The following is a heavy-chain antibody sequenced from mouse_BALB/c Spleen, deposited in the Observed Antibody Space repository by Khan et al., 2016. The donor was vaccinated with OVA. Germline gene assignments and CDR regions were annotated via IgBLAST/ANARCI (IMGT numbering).Heavy chain of an antibody. J-gene: IGHJ3*01. CDR1: GFSLSNYS. D-gene: IGHD2-4*01. CDR2: IWSAGST. CDR3: ARRGYDYGRGALFAY. Sequence: QVQLKQSGPGLVQPSQSLSITCTVPGFSLSNYSVHWVRQSPGKGLEWLGVIWSAGSTDYNAAFISRLTISKDNSRSQVFFKMNSLQPNDTAIYYCARRGYDYGRGALFAYWGQGTLVTVSA. V-gene: IGHV2-2*02.